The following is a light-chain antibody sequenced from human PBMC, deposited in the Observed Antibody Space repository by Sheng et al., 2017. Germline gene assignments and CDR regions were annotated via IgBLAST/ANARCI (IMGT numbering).Light chain of an antibody. J-gene: IGLJ2*01. CDR2: YVS. CDR1: SSDIGGYNF. CDR3: CSYASSSTLV. Sequence: QSALTQPASVSGSPGQSITISCTGSSSDIGGYNFVSWYQQHPGKAPKLMIYYVSDRPSGVSSRFSGSKSGNTASLTISGLQAEDEVDYYCCSYASSSTLVFGGGTKLTVL. V-gene: IGLV2-14*03.